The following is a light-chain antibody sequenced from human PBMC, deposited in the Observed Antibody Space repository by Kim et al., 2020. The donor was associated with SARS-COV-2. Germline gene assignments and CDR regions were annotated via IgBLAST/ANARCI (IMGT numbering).Light chain of an antibody. CDR2: GNS. CDR1: SSNIGAVYD. V-gene: IGLV1-40*01. J-gene: IGLJ2*01. CDR3: QSYDSSLSGSGV. Sequence: VTISCTGSSSNIGAVYDVHWYQQLPGTAPKLLIYGNSNRPSGVPDRFSGSKSGTSASLAITGLQAEDEADYYCQSYDSSLSGSGVFGGGTQLTVL.